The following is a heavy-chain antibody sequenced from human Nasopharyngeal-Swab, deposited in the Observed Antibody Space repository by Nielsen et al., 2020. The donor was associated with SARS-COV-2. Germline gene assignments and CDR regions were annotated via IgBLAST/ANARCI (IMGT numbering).Heavy chain of an antibody. CDR3: ARGYDY. V-gene: IGHV3-23*01. Sequence: GESLKISCAASGFTFSSYSMSWLRQAPGKGLEWVSTITGNGDTTYYADSVKGRFTISRDNSENTVYLQMNSLRAEDTAVYYCARGYDYWGQGTLVTVSS. J-gene: IGHJ4*02. CDR1: GFTFSSYS. CDR2: ITGNGDTT.